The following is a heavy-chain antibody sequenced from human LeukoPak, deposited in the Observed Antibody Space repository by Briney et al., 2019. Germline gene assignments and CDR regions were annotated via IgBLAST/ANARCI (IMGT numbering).Heavy chain of an antibody. CDR2: ISSCSSYI. CDR3: ARDSGYSSGWYYFDY. V-gene: IGHV3-21*01. D-gene: IGHD6-19*01. Sequence: GGSLRLSCAASGLTFCSYNMNWVRQAPGKGLEWVSSISSCSSYIYYADSVKGRFSISRDNAKNSLYLQMNSLRAEDTAVYYCARDSGYSSGWYYFDYWGQGTLVTVSS. CDR1: GLTFCSYN. J-gene: IGHJ4*02.